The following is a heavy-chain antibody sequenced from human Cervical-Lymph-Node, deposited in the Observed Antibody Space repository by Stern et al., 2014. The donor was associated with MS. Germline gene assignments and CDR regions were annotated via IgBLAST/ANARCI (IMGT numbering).Heavy chain of an antibody. CDR2: IVPIFGRT. Sequence: QVQLVQSGAEVRQPGSSVKISCKASGATFSTNAISWLRQAPGQGPEWMGAIVPIFGRTNYIQTLRGRLTITADESASTAYMELRSLRSDDTAVYFCAREHHVGNFESWGQGTLVTVSS. CDR3: AREHHVGNFES. D-gene: IGHD4-23*01. J-gene: IGHJ4*02. V-gene: IGHV1-69*01. CDR1: GATFSTNA.